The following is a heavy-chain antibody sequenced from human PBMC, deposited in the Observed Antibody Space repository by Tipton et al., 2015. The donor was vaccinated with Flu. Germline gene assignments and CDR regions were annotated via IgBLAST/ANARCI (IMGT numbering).Heavy chain of an antibody. J-gene: IGHJ6*02. V-gene: IGHV4-59*02. CDR1: GGSVSPYY. CDR2: IYYRGTT. CDR3: ARDLVQDYRDQYFGMDV. D-gene: IGHD4-11*01. Sequence: TCTVSGGSVSPYYWNWVRQSPGKGLEWIGYIYYRGTTGYNPSLKSRVTISVDTSKNQASLKLTSVTAADTAVYYCARDLVQDYRDQYFGMDVWGQGTTVTVSS.